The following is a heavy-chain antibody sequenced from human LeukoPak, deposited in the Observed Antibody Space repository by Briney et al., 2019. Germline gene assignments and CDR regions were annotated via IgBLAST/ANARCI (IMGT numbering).Heavy chain of an antibody. CDR3: ARDHDAYYDFWSGYPADDAFDI. J-gene: IGHJ3*02. V-gene: IGHV3-30-3*01. CDR2: ISYDGSNK. CDR1: GFTFSKYA. Sequence: PGGSLRLSCAASGFTFSKYAMSWVRQAPGKGLEWVAVISYDGSNKYYADSVKGRFTISRDNSKNTLYLQMNSLRAEDTAVYYCARDHDAYYDFWSGYPADDAFDIWGQGTMVTVSS. D-gene: IGHD3-3*01.